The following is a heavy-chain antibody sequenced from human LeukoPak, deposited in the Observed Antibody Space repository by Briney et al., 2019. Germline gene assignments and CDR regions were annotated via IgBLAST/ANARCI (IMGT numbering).Heavy chain of an antibody. CDR2: ISSSSSTI. J-gene: IGHJ4*02. CDR1: GFTFSSYS. V-gene: IGHV3-48*01. D-gene: IGHD3-22*01. CDR3: ARNYHSSALDY. Sequence: GGSLRLSCAASGFTFSSYSMNWVRQAPGKGLEWVSYISSSSSTIYYADSVKGRFTISRDNSKNTLYLQMNSLRAEDTAVYYCARNYHSSALDYWGQGTLVTVSS.